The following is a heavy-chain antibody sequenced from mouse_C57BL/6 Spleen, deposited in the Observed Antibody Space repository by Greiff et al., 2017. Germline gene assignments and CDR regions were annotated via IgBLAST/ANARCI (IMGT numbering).Heavy chain of an antibody. Sequence: EVQLQQSGAELVRPGASVKLSCTASGFNIKDDYMHWVQQRPEQGLEWIGWIDPENGDTEYASKFQGKATITADTSSNTAYLQLSSLTSEDTAVYYCTPYSNYGYFDVWGTGTTVTVSS. CDR2: IDPENGDT. V-gene: IGHV14-4*01. CDR3: TPYSNYGYFDV. J-gene: IGHJ1*03. D-gene: IGHD2-5*01. CDR1: GFNIKDDY.